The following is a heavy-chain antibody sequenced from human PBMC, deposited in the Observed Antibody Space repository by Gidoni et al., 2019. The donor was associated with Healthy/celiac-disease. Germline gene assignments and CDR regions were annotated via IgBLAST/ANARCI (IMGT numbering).Heavy chain of an antibody. Sequence: EVQLVESGGGVVQPGGCMRSDWEAAGGSLSSEGMSWVRQAQGKGLGWVPNIKQAGSEKYYVDSVNGRFTISRDNATNSLYLQMNSLRAEDTAVYYCARERSSCWSQTGYYYYMDVWGQGTTVTVSS. CDR3: ARERSSCWSQTGYYYYMDV. J-gene: IGHJ6*03. D-gene: IGHD6-19*01. CDR2: IKQAGSEK. CDR1: GGSLSSEG. V-gene: IGHV3-7*03.